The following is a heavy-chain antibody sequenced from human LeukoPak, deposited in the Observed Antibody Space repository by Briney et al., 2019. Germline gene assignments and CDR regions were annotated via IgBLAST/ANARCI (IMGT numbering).Heavy chain of an antibody. CDR1: GYTFTSYG. J-gene: IGHJ4*02. D-gene: IGHD3-22*01. V-gene: IGHV1-2*02. CDR2: INPNSGGT. CDR3: ARLAGDYYDSSGYYYRYYFDY. Sequence: ASVKVSCKASGYTFTSYGISWVRQAPGQGLEWMGWINPNSGGTNYAQRFQGRVTMTRDTSISTAYMDLSSLRSDDTAVYYCARLAGDYYDSSGYYYRYYFDYWGQGTLVTVSS.